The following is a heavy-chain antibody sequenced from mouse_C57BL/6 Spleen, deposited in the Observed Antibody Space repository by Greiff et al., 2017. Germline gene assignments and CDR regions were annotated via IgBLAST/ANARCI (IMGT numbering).Heavy chain of an antibody. V-gene: IGHV5-4*01. Sequence: EVKLVESGGGLVKPGGSLKLSCAASGFTFSSYAMSWVRQTPEKRLEWVATISDGGSYTYYPDNVKGRFTISRDNAKNNLYLQMSHLKSEDTAMYYCARDDYDGYYAMDYWGQGTSVTVSS. CDR3: ARDDYDGYYAMDY. CDR2: ISDGGSYT. CDR1: GFTFSSYA. D-gene: IGHD2-4*01. J-gene: IGHJ4*01.